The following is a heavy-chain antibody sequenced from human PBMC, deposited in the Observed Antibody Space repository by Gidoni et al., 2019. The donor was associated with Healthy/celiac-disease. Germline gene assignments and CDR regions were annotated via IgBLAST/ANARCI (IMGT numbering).Heavy chain of an antibody. Sequence: QVQLVQSGAEVKKPGSSVKVSCKASGGTFSSYTISWVRQAPGQGLEWMGRIIPILGIANYAQKFQGRVTITADKSTSTAYMELSSLRSEDTAVYYCARDRRHYYDSSGQQGFDYWGKGTLVTVSS. CDR1: GGTFSSYT. V-gene: IGHV1-69*08. D-gene: IGHD3-22*01. CDR2: IIPILGIA. J-gene: IGHJ4*02. CDR3: ARDRRHYYDSSGQQGFDY.